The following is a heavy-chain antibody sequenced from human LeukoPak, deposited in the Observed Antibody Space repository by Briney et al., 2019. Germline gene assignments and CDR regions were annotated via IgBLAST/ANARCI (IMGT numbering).Heavy chain of an antibody. CDR2: IYTSGST. V-gene: IGHV4-61*02. Sequence: PSQTLSLTCTVSGGSISSGSYYWSWIRQPAGKGLEWIGRIYTSGSTNYNPSLKSRVTISVDTSKNQFSLKLSSVTAADTAVYYCARANVTMVRGVIRPWGQGTLVTVSS. CDR1: GGSISSGSYY. J-gene: IGHJ5*02. D-gene: IGHD3-10*01. CDR3: ARANVTMVRGVIRP.